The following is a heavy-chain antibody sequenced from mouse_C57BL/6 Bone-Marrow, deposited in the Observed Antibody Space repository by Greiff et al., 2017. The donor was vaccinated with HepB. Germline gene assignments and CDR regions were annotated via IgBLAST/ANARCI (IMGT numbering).Heavy chain of an antibody. V-gene: IGHV5-17*01. CDR3: ARKLGGHFDY. CDR2: ISSGSSTI. Sequence: VQLMESGGGLVKPGGSLKLSCAASGFTFSDYGMHWVRQAPEKGLEWVAYISSGSSTIYYADTVKGRFTISRDNAKNTLFLQMTSLRSEDTAMYYCARKLGGHFDYWGQGTTLTVSS. CDR1: GFTFSDYG. D-gene: IGHD4-1*01. J-gene: IGHJ2*01.